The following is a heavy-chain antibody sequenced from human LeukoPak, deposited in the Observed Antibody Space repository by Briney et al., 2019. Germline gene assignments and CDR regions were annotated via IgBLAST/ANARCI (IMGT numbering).Heavy chain of an antibody. V-gene: IGHV5-51*01. J-gene: IGHJ2*01. CDR3: ARRGGSGHFDL. Sequence: GASLKISCKGSGSRFTIYWIGWVRRMPGKGLEWMGIIDPGDYDTRYSPSFRGQVTISPHKSISTAYLQWSSLKASDTAMYYCARRGGSGHFDLWGRGTLVTVSS. CDR1: GSRFTIYW. D-gene: IGHD3-10*01. CDR2: IDPGDYDT.